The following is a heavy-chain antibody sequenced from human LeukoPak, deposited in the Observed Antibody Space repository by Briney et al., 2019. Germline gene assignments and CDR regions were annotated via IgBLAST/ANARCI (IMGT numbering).Heavy chain of an antibody. V-gene: IGHV1-2*02. CDR3: ARASGAAAAGTGFDY. CDR2: INPNSGGT. J-gene: IGHJ4*02. Sequence: ASVKVSCKASGYTFTGYYMHWVRQAPGQGLEWMGWINPNSGGTNYAQKFQGRVTMTRDTSISTAYMELSRLRSDDTAVYYCARASGAAAAGTGFDYWGQGTLVTVSS. D-gene: IGHD6-13*01. CDR1: GYTFTGYY.